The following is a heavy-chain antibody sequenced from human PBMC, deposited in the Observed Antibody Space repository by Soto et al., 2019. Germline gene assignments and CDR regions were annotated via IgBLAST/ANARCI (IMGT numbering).Heavy chain of an antibody. CDR2: IKSKTDGVTT. Sequence: GGSLRLSCAASGFTFSDALMSWVRQSPGKGLEWVGRIKSKTDGVTTDYAAPVKGRFTISRDDSKNTLYLQMNSLKTEDTAVYYCTTHPRDYVWGSYTFYYYYGMDVWGQGTTVTVSS. D-gene: IGHD3-16*01. CDR1: GFTFSDAL. CDR3: TTHPRDYVWGSYTFYYYYGMDV. V-gene: IGHV3-15*01. J-gene: IGHJ6*02.